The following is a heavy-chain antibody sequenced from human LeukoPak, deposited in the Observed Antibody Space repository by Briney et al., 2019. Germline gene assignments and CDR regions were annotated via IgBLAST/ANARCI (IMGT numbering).Heavy chain of an antibody. J-gene: IGHJ1*01. CDR3: AKEPYRPPQWPGG. D-gene: IGHD6-19*01. CDR2: ISSSGKST. V-gene: IGHV3-23*01. Sequence: GGSLRLSCAASGFTFSSYALSWVRQAPGKGPEWVSGISSSGKSTYYADSVKGRLTISRGNSKNTLYLQMNSLRAEDTAVYYCAKEPYRPPQWPGGWGQGTLVTVSS. CDR1: GFTFSSYA.